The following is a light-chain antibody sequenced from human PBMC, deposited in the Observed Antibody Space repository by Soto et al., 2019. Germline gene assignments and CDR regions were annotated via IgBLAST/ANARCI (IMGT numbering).Light chain of an antibody. V-gene: IGLV2-11*01. Sequence: QSALTQPRSVSGSPGQSVTISCTGTSSDVGGYNFVSWYQHHPGKAPKLMIYNVIQRPSGVPDRFSASKSGNTASLTIFGLQAEDEADYYCCSYAGSYTYVFGTGTKVTVL. CDR1: SSDVGGYNF. J-gene: IGLJ1*01. CDR2: NVI. CDR3: CSYAGSYTYV.